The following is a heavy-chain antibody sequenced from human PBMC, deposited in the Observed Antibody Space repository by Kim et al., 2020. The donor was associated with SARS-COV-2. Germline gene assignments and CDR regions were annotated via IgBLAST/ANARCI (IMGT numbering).Heavy chain of an antibody. J-gene: IGHJ6*02. Sequence: GGSLRLSCAASGFTFSSYSMNWVRQAPGKGLEWVSSISSSSSYIYYADSVKGRFTISRDNAKNSLYLQMNSLRAEDTAVYYCARDFGSVFPIVVVPAGPMDVWGQGTTVTVSS. CDR1: GFTFSSYS. D-gene: IGHD2-2*01. V-gene: IGHV3-21*01. CDR3: ARDFGSVFPIVVVPAGPMDV. CDR2: ISSSSSYI.